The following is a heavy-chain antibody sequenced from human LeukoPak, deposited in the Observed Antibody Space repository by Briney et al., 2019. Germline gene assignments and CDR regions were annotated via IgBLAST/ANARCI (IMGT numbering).Heavy chain of an antibody. CDR2: IRYDGSNK. V-gene: IGHV3-30*02. CDR3: AKDVAVAEGYFDY. J-gene: IGHJ4*02. D-gene: IGHD6-19*01. CDR1: GFTFSSYG. Sequence: GGSLRLSCAASGFTFSSYGMHWVRQAPGKGLEWVAFIRYDGSNKYYADSVKGRFTISRDNSKNTLYLQMNSLRAEDTAVYYCAKDVAVAEGYFDYWGQGTLVTVSS.